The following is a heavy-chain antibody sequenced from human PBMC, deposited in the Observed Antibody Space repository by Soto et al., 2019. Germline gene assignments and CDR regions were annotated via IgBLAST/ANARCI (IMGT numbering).Heavy chain of an antibody. J-gene: IGHJ6*02. CDR3: AREGVAAPYYYYGMDV. CDR2: ISYTGST. Sequence: SETLSLPCTVSGDSIISYYWRWIRQPPGKGLEWIGYISYTGSTHYNPSLKSRVTISADTSKNQFSLKLSSVTTADTALYYCAREGVAAPYYYYGMDVWGQGSTVTVSS. V-gene: IGHV4-59*01. CDR1: GDSIISYY. D-gene: IGHD2-15*01.